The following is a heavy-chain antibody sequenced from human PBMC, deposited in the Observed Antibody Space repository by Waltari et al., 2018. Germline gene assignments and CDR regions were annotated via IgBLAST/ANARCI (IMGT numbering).Heavy chain of an antibody. CDR1: VFTFTSYA. D-gene: IGHD4-17*01. CDR2: ISGSGGST. Sequence: EVQLLESGGGLVQPGGSLSLSCAASVFTFTSYAMSWVRQAPGKGLEWVSAISGSGGSTYYADSVKGRFTISRDNSKNTLYLQMNSLRAEDTAVYYCAKYYGDLFGPDYWGQGTLVTVSS. V-gene: IGHV3-23*01. J-gene: IGHJ4*02. CDR3: AKYYGDLFGPDY.